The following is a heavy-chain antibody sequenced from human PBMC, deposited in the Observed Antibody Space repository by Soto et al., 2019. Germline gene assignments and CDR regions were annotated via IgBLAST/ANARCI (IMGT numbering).Heavy chain of an antibody. Sequence: QVQLVESGGGVVQPGRSLRLSCAASGFTFSSYGMHWVRQAPGKGLEWVAVISYDGSNKYYADSVKGRFTISRDNSKNTLYLQMNSLRAEDTAVYYCAKDRDSIGWSTHFDYWGQGTLVTVSS. V-gene: IGHV3-30*18. J-gene: IGHJ4*02. CDR1: GFTFSSYG. CDR2: ISYDGSNK. CDR3: AKDRDSIGWSTHFDY. D-gene: IGHD3-3*01.